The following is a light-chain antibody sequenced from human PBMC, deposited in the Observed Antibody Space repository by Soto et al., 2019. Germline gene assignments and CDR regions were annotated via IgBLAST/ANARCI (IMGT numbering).Light chain of an antibody. CDR2: EVN. CDR1: SSDVGDYNY. Sequence: QSALAQPASVSGSPGQSITISCTGTSSDVGDYNYVSWHQQHPGKAPKLMIYEVNNRPSGVSNRFSGSKSGNTASLTISGLQAEDEADYYCSSYTSSSTLVFGTGTKVTVL. CDR3: SSYTSSSTLV. J-gene: IGLJ1*01. V-gene: IGLV2-14*01.